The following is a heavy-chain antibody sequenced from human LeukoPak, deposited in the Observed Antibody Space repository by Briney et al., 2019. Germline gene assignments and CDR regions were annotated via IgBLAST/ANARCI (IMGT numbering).Heavy chain of an antibody. D-gene: IGHD6-13*01. J-gene: IGHJ4*02. Sequence: GGTLRLSCAASGFTFSSYAMSWVRQAPGKGLEWVSAISGSGGSTYYADSVKGRFTISRDNSKNTLYLQMNSLRAEDTAVYYCATSGYSSSWYLTFDYWGQGTLVTVSS. CDR2: ISGSGGST. CDR1: GFTFSSYA. CDR3: ATSGYSSSWYLTFDY. V-gene: IGHV3-23*01.